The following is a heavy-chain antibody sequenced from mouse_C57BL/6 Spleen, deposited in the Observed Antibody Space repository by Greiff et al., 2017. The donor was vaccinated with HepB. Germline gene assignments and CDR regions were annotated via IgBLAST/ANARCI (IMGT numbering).Heavy chain of an antibody. V-gene: IGHV5-4*03. D-gene: IGHD1-1*01. Sequence: EVKLVESGGGLVKPGGSLKLSCAASGFTFSSYAMSWVRQTPEKRLEWVATISYGDSYTYYPDKVKGRFTISGDNANNNVYLQLSHLTSEDTAMYYCARDSVVESFAYWGQGTLVTVSA. CDR3: ARDSVVESFAY. CDR2: ISYGDSYT. CDR1: GFTFSSYA. J-gene: IGHJ3*01.